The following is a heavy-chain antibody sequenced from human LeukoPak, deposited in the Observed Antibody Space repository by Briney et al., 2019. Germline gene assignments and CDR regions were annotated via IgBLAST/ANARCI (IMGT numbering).Heavy chain of an antibody. CDR1: GGSFSGYY. CDR3: ARHVFLLWFGELLKGARFDP. CDR2: INHSGST. D-gene: IGHD3-10*01. J-gene: IGHJ5*02. V-gene: IGHV4-34*01. Sequence: SETLSLTCAVYGGSFSGYYWSWIRQPPGKGLEWIGEINHSGSTNYNPSLKSRVTISVDTSKNQFSLKLSSVTAADTAVYCCARHVFLLWFGELLKGARFDPWGQGTLVTVSS.